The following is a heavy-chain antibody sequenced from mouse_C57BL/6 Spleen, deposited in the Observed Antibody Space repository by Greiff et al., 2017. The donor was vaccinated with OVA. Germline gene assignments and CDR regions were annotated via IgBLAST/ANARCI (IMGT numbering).Heavy chain of an antibody. V-gene: IGHV2-2*01. J-gene: IGHJ4*01. CDR1: GFSLTSYG. CDR3: ARNEGVRGYAMDY. CDR2: IWSGGST. Sequence: QVQLQQSGPGLVQPSQSLSITCTVSGFSLTSYGVHWVRQSPGKGLEWLGVIWSGGSTDYNAAFISRLSLSKDNSKSQVFFKMNSLQADYTAIYYCARNEGVRGYAMDYWGQGTSVTVSS. D-gene: IGHD2-14*01.